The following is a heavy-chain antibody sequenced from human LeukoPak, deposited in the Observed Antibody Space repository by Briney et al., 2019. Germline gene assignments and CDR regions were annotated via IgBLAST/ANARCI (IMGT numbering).Heavy chain of an antibody. CDR1: GDPITNSRFY. CDR2: IYFSVLT. D-gene: IGHD3-10*01. Sequence: SETLSLTCSVSGDPITNSRFYWGWVRQSPGRGLEWIGVIYFSVLTYYNPSLKSPVTLSVDTSRNQFSLKLSSVTAADTAVYYCARRTDGSGSFFFDFWGQGILVSVSS. CDR3: ARRTDGSGSFFFDF. J-gene: IGHJ4*02. V-gene: IGHV4-39*01.